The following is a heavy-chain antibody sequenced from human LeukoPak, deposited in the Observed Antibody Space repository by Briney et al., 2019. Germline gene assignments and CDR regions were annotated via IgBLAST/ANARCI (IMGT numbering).Heavy chain of an antibody. V-gene: IGHV4-39*01. J-gene: IGHJ5*02. CDR3: AKLGYISGWYRFDP. CDR1: GDSISGSSFH. CDR2: IYYSGTT. D-gene: IGHD6-19*01. Sequence: PSETLSLTCTVSGDSISGSSFHWGWIRQPPGKGLEWIGSIYYSGTTYYNPSLKSRVTISVDTSKNQFSLKLNPVTAADTAMYYCAKLGYISGWYRFDPWGQGTLVTVSS.